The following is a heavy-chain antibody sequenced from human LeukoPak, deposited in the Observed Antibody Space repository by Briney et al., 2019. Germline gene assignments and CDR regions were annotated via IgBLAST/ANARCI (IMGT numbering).Heavy chain of an antibody. CDR3: ARDSSSWTLDY. D-gene: IGHD6-13*01. V-gene: IGHV4-31*03. J-gene: IGHJ4*02. Sequence: SETLSLTCTVSGGSISSGGYYWSWIRQHPGKGLEWIGYIYYSGSTYYNPSLKSRVTISVDTSKNQFSLKLSSVTATDTAVYYCARDSSSWTLDYWGQGTLVTVSS. CDR1: GGSISSGGYY. CDR2: IYYSGST.